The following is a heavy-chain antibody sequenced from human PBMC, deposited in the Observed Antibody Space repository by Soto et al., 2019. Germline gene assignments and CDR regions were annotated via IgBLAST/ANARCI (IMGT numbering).Heavy chain of an antibody. CDR1: GFTFSSYW. J-gene: IGHJ6*02. V-gene: IGHV3-7*03. Sequence: GSLRLSCAASGFTFSSYWMSWVRQAPGKGLEWVANIKQDGSEKYYVDSVKGRFTISRDNAKNSLYPQMNSLRAEDTAVYYCASSYYGSGSYSESYHYYYGMDVWGQGTTVTVSS. CDR2: IKQDGSEK. CDR3: ASSYYGSGSYSESYHYYYGMDV. D-gene: IGHD3-10*01.